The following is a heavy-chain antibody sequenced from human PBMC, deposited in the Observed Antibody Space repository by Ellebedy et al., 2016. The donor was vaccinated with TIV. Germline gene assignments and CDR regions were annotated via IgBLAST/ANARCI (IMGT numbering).Heavy chain of an antibody. V-gene: IGHV1-18*01. CDR1: GYTFTSYG. CDR2: ISAYNGNT. Sequence: ASVKVSXXASGYTFTSYGISWVRQAPGQGLEWMGWISAYNGNTNYAQKLQGRVTMTTDTSTSTAYMELSSLRSEDTAVYYCARSGPPPILAYCGGDCYSFDIWGQGTMVTVSS. D-gene: IGHD2-21*02. CDR3: ARSGPPPILAYCGGDCYSFDI. J-gene: IGHJ3*02.